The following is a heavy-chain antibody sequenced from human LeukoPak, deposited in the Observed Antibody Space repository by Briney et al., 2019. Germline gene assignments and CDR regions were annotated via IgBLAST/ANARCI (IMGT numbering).Heavy chain of an antibody. V-gene: IGHV1-69*05. Sequence: VASVKVSCKASGGTFSSYAISWVRQAPGQGLEWMGGIIPIFGTANYAQKFQGRVTITTDESTSTAYMELSSLRSEDTAGYYCARSGPYGDYVYYWGQGTLVTVSS. CDR3: ARSGPYGDYVYY. D-gene: IGHD4-17*01. CDR2: IIPIFGTA. CDR1: GGTFSSYA. J-gene: IGHJ4*02.